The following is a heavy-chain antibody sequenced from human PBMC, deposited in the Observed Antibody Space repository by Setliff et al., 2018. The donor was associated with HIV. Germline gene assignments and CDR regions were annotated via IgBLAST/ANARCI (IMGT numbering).Heavy chain of an antibody. Sequence: ASVKVSCKVSGYRFNTYGISWVRQAPGQGLEWMGWIGPYNGDTRFAQSLQGRVTLTTDTSTNTAYMEMRTLRSDDTAVYYCVRGVTRDISGYYRDEYFQHWGQGTPVTVS. V-gene: IGHV1-18*01. CDR3: VRGVTRDISGYYRDEYFQH. CDR1: GYRFNTYG. CDR2: IGPYNGDT. J-gene: IGHJ1*01. D-gene: IGHD3-22*01.